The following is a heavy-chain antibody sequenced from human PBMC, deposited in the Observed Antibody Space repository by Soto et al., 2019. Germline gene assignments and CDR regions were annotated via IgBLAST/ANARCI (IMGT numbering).Heavy chain of an antibody. V-gene: IGHV4-34*01. J-gene: IGHJ4*02. CDR3: ARVYSYLNIFDY. Sequence: LSLTCAVYGGSFSGYYWSWIRQPPGKGLEWIGEINHSGSTNYNPSLKSRVTISVDTSKNQFSLKLSSVTAADTAVYYCARVYSYLNIFDYWGQGTLVTVSS. D-gene: IGHD5-18*01. CDR1: GGSFSGYY. CDR2: INHSGST.